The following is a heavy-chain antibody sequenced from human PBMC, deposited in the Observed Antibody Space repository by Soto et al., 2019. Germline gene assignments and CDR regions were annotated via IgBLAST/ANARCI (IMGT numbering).Heavy chain of an antibody. J-gene: IGHJ5*02. CDR3: VRNDWHRFDP. Sequence: SETLSLTCAVSGGSITSNRWSWVRQPPGKGLEWIGEIHHSGSFNYNPSLRSRVTISIDKSKNQLSLKLTSVTAADTAVHYCVRNDWHRFDPWGQGTLVTVS. V-gene: IGHV4-4*02. D-gene: IGHD3-9*01. CDR2: IHHSGSF. CDR1: GGSITSNR.